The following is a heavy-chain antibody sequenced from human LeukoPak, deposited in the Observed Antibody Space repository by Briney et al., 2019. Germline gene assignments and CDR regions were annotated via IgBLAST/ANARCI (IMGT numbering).Heavy chain of an antibody. CDR1: GGSISSYY. CDR2: IYYSGST. Sequence: SSETLSLTCTVSGGSISSYYWSWIRQPPGKGLEWIGYIYYSGSTNYNPSLKSRVTISVDTSKNQFSLKLSSVTAADRAVYYCARGHLSSIADTNWFDPWGQGTLVTVSS. V-gene: IGHV4-59*01. D-gene: IGHD6-6*01. CDR3: ARGHLSSIADTNWFDP. J-gene: IGHJ5*02.